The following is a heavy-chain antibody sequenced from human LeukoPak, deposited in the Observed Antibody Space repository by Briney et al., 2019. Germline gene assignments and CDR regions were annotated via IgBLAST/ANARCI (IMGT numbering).Heavy chain of an antibody. V-gene: IGHV3-23*01. J-gene: IGHJ6*02. CDR3: ASQGITTVTTWDGMDV. CDR2: IRGSGGSS. CDR1: GFTFSSYA. D-gene: IGHD4-17*01. Sequence: GGSLRLSCAASGFTFSSYAMSWVRQAPGKGLEWVSTIRGSGGSSYYANSVRGRFTISRDNSKNTLYLQMNSLRAEDTAVYYCASQGITTVTTWDGMDVWGQGTTVTVSS.